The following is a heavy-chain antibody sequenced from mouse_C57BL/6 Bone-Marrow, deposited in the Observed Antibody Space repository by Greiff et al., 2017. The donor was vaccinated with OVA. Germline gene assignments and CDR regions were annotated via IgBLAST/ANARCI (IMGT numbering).Heavy chain of an antibody. CDR1: GFTFSDAW. CDR3: TPYCYGTSWFAY. CDR2: IRNKANNPAT. J-gene: IGHJ3*01. Sequence: EVQLQQSGGGLVQPGGSMKLSCAASGFTFSDAWMDWVRQSPEKGLEWVAEIRNKANNPATYYAESVKGSFTISRDDSKSSVYLQMNSLRAEDTGIYYCTPYCYGTSWFAYWGQGTLVTVSA. V-gene: IGHV6-6*01. D-gene: IGHD1-1*01.